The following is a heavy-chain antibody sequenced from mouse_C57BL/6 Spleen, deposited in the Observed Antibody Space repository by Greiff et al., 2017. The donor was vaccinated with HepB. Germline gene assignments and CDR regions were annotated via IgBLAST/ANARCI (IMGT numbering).Heavy chain of an antibody. V-gene: IGHV1-26*01. CDR1: GYTFTDYY. CDR2: INPNNGGT. Sequence: EVQLQQSGPELVKPGASVKISCKASGYTFTDYYMNWVKQSHGKSLEWIGDINPNNGGTSYNQKFKGKATLTVDKSSSTAYMELRSLTSEDSAVYYCARLGTGPLDYWGQGTSVTVSS. D-gene: IGHD3-3*01. CDR3: ARLGTGPLDY. J-gene: IGHJ4*01.